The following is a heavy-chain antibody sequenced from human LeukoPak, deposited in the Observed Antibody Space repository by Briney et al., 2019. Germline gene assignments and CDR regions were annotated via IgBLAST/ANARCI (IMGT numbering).Heavy chain of an antibody. J-gene: IGHJ4*02. V-gene: IGHV4-59*08. Sequence: SETLSLTCTVSGGFISSYYWSWIRQPPGKGLEWIGYIYYSGRTNYNPSLKSRVTISVDTSENQFSLKLSSVTAADTAVYYCARYVVYGSGKYYFDYWGQGTLVTVSS. CDR1: GGFISSYY. D-gene: IGHD3-10*01. CDR3: ARYVVYGSGKYYFDY. CDR2: IYYSGRT.